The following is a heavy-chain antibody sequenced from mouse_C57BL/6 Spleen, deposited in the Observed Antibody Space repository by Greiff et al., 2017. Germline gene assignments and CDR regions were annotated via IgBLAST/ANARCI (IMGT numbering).Heavy chain of an antibody. D-gene: IGHD1-1*01. V-gene: IGHV3-6*01. J-gene: IGHJ3*01. CDR1: GYSITSGYY. CDR3: ARERDYYGSSYDSFAY. CDR2: ISYDGSN. Sequence: VQLKESGPGLVKPSQSLSLTCSVTGYSITSGYYWNWIRQFPGNKLEWMGYISYDGSNNYNPSLKNRISITRDTSKNQFFLKLNSVTTEDTATYYCARERDYYGSSYDSFAYWGQGTLVTVSA.